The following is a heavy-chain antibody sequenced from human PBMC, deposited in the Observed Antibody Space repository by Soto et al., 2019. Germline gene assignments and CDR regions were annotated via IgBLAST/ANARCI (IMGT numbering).Heavy chain of an antibody. Sequence: SETLSLTCTVSGGSISSYYWSWIRQPPGKGLEWIGYIYYSGSTNYNPSLKSRVTISVDTSKNQFSLKLSSVTAADTAVYYCARSGYSYGWVYVGLYDYWGQGTLVTVSS. CDR2: IYYSGST. J-gene: IGHJ4*02. V-gene: IGHV4-59*01. D-gene: IGHD5-18*01. CDR1: GGSISSYY. CDR3: ARSGYSYGWVYVGLYDY.